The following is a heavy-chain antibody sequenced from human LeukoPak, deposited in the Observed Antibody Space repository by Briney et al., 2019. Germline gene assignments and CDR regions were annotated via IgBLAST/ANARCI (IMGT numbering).Heavy chain of an antibody. D-gene: IGHD3-9*01. Sequence: SETLSLTCAVYGGSFSGYYWSWIRQPPGKGLEWIGEINHSGSTNYNPSLKSRVTISVDTSKNQFSLKLSSVTAADTAVYYCARGGDYYDILTGYYDFDYWGQGTLVTVSS. V-gene: IGHV4-34*01. CDR3: ARGGDYYDILTGYYDFDY. CDR1: GGSFSGYY. CDR2: INHSGST. J-gene: IGHJ4*02.